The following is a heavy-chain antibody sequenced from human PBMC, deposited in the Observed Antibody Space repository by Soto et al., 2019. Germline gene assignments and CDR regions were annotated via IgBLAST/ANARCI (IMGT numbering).Heavy chain of an antibody. J-gene: IGHJ4*02. D-gene: IGHD3-16*01. CDR2: IIPIFGTA. CDR3: AAAHTLARGGCDY. Sequence: QVQLVQSGAEVKKPGSSGKVSCKASGGTFSSYAISWVRQAPAQELEWMGGIIPIFGTANYAQKFQGRVTITADKSTSTASMELSILRSEDTAVYYCAAAHTLARGGCDYWGQGPVVTVSS. CDR1: GGTFSSYA. V-gene: IGHV1-69*06.